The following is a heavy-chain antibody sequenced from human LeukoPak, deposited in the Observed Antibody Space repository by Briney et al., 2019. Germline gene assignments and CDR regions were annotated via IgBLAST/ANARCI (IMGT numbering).Heavy chain of an antibody. Sequence: GGSLRLSCAASGFTFDDSAMHWVRQNPEKGLEWVSGISWNSDNIAYLDSVKGRFTISRDNRKNSLYLQMDSLRPEDTALYYCVKDGGSYGSGSNSFSHWGQGTLVIVS. V-gene: IGHV3-9*01. CDR2: ISWNSDNI. D-gene: IGHD3-10*01. CDR1: GFTFDDSA. J-gene: IGHJ4*02. CDR3: VKDGGSYGSGSNSFSH.